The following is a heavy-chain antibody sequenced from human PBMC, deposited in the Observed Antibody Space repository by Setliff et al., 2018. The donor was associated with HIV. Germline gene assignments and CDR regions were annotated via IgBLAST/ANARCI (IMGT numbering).Heavy chain of an antibody. Sequence: PSETLSLTCTVSGGSSSSGSYYWSWIRQPAGKGLEWIGHIYTSGSTNYNPSLKSRVTISVDTSKNQFSLKLSSVTAADTAVYYCARDYYDSSGYLAFDYWGQGTQVTVSS. CDR3: ARDYYDSSGYLAFDY. D-gene: IGHD3-22*01. CDR1: GGSSSSGSYY. V-gene: IGHV4-61*09. CDR2: IYTSGST. J-gene: IGHJ4*02.